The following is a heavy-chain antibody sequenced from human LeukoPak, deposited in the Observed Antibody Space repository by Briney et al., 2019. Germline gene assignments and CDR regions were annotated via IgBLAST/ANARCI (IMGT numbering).Heavy chain of an antibody. CDR2: IYNSGST. D-gene: IGHD3-10*01. Sequence: SETLSLTCTVSGGSISSDFWSWMRQPPGKGLEWNGYIYNSGSTSYNPSLKSRVTISVDTSNNQFSLNLSSVTAADTAVYYCARHRSYFGMDVWGHGTTVTVSS. CDR3: ARHRSYFGMDV. CDR1: GGSISSDF. J-gene: IGHJ6*02. V-gene: IGHV4-59*08.